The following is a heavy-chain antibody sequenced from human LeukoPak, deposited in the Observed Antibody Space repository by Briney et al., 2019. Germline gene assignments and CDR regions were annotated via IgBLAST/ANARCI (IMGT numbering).Heavy chain of an antibody. CDR1: GLTFSDYY. CDR3: ARALVAYYYDSSGPRAFDI. D-gene: IGHD3-22*01. Sequence: GGSLRLSCAASGLTFSDYYMGWVRQAPGKGLEWISYVTNNNGAMFYAGSLEGRFTIFRDNAKNSLYLQMNSLRAEDTAVYYCARALVAYYYDSSGPRAFDIWGQGTTVTVSS. V-gene: IGHV3-11*04. CDR2: VTNNNGAM. J-gene: IGHJ3*02.